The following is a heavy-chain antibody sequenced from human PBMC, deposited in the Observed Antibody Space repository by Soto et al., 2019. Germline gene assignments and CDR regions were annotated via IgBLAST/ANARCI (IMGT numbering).Heavy chain of an antibody. D-gene: IGHD6-13*01. CDR1: GDCISSHY. V-gene: IGHV4-59*08. CDR2: VYHSGKT. Sequence: QVQLQESGPGLVKPSETLSLTCTVSGDCISSHYWSWIRQPPGRGLEWIGYVYHSGKTDSNPSLKSRVTISMDTSKNQISLSLTSVTAADAAVYYCARPKGIAPAIWYFDLWGRGTLVTVSS. CDR3: ARPKGIAPAIWYFDL. J-gene: IGHJ2*01.